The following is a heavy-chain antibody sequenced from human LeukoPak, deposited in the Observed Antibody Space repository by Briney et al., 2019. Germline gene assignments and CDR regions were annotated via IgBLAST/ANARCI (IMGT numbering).Heavy chain of an antibody. D-gene: IGHD3-22*01. CDR2: ISGSGGST. J-gene: IGHJ3*02. V-gene: IGHV3-23*01. CDR3: TREGYDSSGLDAFDI. CDR1: GFTFSSYA. Sequence: GGSLRLSCAASGFTFSSYAMSWVRQAPGKGLEWVSAISGSGGSTYYADSVKGRFTISRDNAKNSLYLQMNSLRAEDTAVYYCTREGYDSSGLDAFDIWGQGTMVTVSS.